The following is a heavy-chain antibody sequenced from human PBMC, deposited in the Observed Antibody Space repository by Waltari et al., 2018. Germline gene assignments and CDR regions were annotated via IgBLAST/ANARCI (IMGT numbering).Heavy chain of an antibody. CDR2: ISGSGGST. CDR3: ARASSYGGNYVDY. D-gene: IGHD4-17*01. V-gene: IGHV3-23*01. J-gene: IGHJ4*02. Sequence: EVQLLESGGGLVQPGGSLRLSCAASGFTFSSYAMSWVRQAPGKGLEWVSAISGSGGSTSYAQKFQGRVTMTRDTSTSTVYMELSSLRSEDTAVYYCARASSYGGNYVDYWGQGTLVTVSS. CDR1: GFTFSSYA.